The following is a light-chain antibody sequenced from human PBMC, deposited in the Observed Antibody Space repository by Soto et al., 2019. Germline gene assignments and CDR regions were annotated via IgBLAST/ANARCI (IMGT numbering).Light chain of an antibody. Sequence: EIVLTQSPGTLSLSPGERATFSCRASQSVSSNYLAWYQQKPGQAPRLLIYGAFKRATGIPERFSGSGSGTDFTLAITRLEPEDSAVYYCQQRHMWPITFGQGTRLETK. J-gene: IGKJ5*01. V-gene: IGKV3-20*01. CDR1: QSVSSNY. CDR3: QQRHMWPIT. CDR2: GAF.